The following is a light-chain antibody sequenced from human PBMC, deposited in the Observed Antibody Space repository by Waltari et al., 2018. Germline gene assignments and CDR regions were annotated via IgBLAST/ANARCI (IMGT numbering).Light chain of an antibody. CDR1: QSLNNV. CDR3: QQRSNWPLMYT. Sequence: EIVLTQSPANLSLSPGERAILSCRASQSLNNVIAWYQQKPGQAPRLPSYDASSRATGIPGRFSGGGSGTHFTLTISSLEPEDFAVYYCQQRSNWPLMYTFGRGTKLEIK. J-gene: IGKJ2*01. CDR2: DAS. V-gene: IGKV3-11*01.